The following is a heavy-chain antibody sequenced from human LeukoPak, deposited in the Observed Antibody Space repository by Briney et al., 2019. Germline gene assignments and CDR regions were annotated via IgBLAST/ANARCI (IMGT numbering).Heavy chain of an antibody. D-gene: IGHD2-15*01. CDR1: GFTFSSYW. Sequence: PGGSLRLSCAASGFTFSSYWMSWVRQAPGKGLEWVANIKQDGSEKYYVDSVKGRFTISRDNAKNSLYLQMNSLRAEDTAVYYCARVFGYCSGGSCYYFDYWGQGTLVTVSS. CDR3: ARVFGYCSGGSCYYFDY. CDR2: IKQDGSEK. J-gene: IGHJ4*02. V-gene: IGHV3-7*01.